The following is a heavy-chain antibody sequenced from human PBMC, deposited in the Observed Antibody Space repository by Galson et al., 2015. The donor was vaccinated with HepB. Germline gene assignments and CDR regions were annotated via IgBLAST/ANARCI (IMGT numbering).Heavy chain of an antibody. D-gene: IGHD5-12*01. V-gene: IGHV3-21*01. CDR3: ARDGGYDIYYYGMDV. CDR1: GFTFSSYS. J-gene: IGHJ6*02. Sequence: SLRLSCAASGFTFSSYSMNWVRQAPGKGLEWVSSISSSSSYIYYADSVKGRFTISRDNAKNSLYLQMNSLRAEDTAVYYCARDGGYDIYYYGMDVWGQGTTVTVSS. CDR2: ISSSSSYI.